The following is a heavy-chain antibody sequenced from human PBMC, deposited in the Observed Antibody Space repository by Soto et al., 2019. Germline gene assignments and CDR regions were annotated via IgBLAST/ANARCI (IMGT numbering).Heavy chain of an antibody. V-gene: IGHV1-58*02. J-gene: IGHJ3*02. Sequence: SVKVSCKASGFTFTSSAMQWVRQARGQRLEWIGWIVVGSGNTNYAQKFQERVTITRDMSTSTAYMELSSLRSEDTAVYYCAASTRFLRGAFDIWGQGTMVTVS. CDR1: GFTFTSSA. D-gene: IGHD2-2*01. CDR3: AASTRFLRGAFDI. CDR2: IVVGSGNT.